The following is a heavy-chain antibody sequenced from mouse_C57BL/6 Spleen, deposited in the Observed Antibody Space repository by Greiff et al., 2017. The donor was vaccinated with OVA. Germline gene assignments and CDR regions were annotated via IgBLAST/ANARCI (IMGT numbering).Heavy chain of an antibody. D-gene: IGHD4-1*01. CDR2: IHPNSGST. CDR3: ARKGLPGTWDFDY. J-gene: IGHJ2*01. V-gene: IGHV1-64*01. CDR1: GYTFTSYW. Sequence: QVQLQQPGAELVKPGASVKLSCKASGYTFTSYWMHWVKQRPGQGLEWIGMIHPNSGSTNYNEKFKSKATLTVDKSSSTAYMQLSSLTSEDSAVYYCARKGLPGTWDFDYWGQGTTLTVSS.